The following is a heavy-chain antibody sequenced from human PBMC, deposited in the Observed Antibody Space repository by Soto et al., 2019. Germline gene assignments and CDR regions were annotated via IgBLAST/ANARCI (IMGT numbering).Heavy chain of an antibody. V-gene: IGHV1-46*01. CDR2: INPSGGST. J-gene: IGHJ6*02. D-gene: IGHD3-3*01. Sequence: ASVKVSCKASGYTFTGYYVHWVRQAPGQGLEWMGIINPSGGSTSYAQKFQGRVTMTRDTSTSTVYMELSSLRSEDTAVYYCARDKSTGFLESSLYYYYGMDVWGQGTTVTVSS. CDR3: ARDKSTGFLESSLYYYYGMDV. CDR1: GYTFTGYY.